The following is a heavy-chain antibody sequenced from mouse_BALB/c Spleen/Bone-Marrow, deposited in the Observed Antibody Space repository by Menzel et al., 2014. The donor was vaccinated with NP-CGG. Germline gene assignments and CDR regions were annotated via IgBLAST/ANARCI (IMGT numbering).Heavy chain of an antibody. CDR1: GFTFSSYT. Sequence: EVKLQESGGGLVQPGGSLKLSCAASGFTFSSYTMSWVRQTPEKRLEWVAYISNGGGSTYYPDTVKGRFTISRDNAKNTLYLQMSSLKSEDTAMYHCARGLRGYAMDYWGQGTSVTVSS. D-gene: IGHD2-4*01. V-gene: IGHV5-12-2*01. J-gene: IGHJ4*01. CDR2: ISNGGGST. CDR3: ARGLRGYAMDY.